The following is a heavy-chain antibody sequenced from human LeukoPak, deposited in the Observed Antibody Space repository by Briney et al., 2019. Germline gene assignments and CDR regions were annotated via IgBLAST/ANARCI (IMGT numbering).Heavy chain of an antibody. CDR2: IYYSGST. Sequence: SETLSLTCTVSGYSISSGYYWGWIRQPPGKGLEWIGYIYYSGSTYYNPSLKSRVTISVDTSKNQFSLKLSSVTAADTAVYYCARDSVYSGSSLDYWGQGALVTVSS. J-gene: IGHJ4*02. V-gene: IGHV4-38-2*02. D-gene: IGHD1-26*01. CDR3: ARDSVYSGSSLDY. CDR1: GYSISSGYY.